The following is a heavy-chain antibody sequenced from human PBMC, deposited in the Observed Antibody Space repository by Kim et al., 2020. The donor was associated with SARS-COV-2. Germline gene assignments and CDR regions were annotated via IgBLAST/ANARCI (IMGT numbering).Heavy chain of an antibody. D-gene: IGHD4-17*01. CDR3: ARDYDYGDYGRFDY. Sequence: AQKLQGRVTMTTDTSTRTAYMELRSLRSDDTAVYYCARDYDYGDYGRFDYWGQGTLVTVSS. V-gene: IGHV1-18*01. J-gene: IGHJ4*02.